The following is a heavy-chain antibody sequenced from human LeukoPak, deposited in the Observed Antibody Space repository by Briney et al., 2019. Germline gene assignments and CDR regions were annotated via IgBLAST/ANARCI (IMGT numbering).Heavy chain of an antibody. Sequence: PGGSVRLSCVASGFTFSSYGMHWVGQAPGEGLEWVAVISDDGSKKYYVDSVKGRFTISRDNSKNTLYLQMNSLRAEDTAVYYCAKDGQGLTYYFDYWCQGTLVTVSS. CDR2: ISDDGSKK. J-gene: IGHJ4*02. D-gene: IGHD3-16*01. CDR3: AKDGQGLTYYFDY. CDR1: GFTFSSYG. V-gene: IGHV3-30*18.